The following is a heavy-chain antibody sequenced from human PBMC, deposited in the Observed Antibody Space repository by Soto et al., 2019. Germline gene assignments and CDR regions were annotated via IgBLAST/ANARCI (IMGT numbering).Heavy chain of an antibody. J-gene: IGHJ5*02. D-gene: IGHD6-19*01. V-gene: IGHV4-31*03. CDR3: ARMYSSGSGWFHT. CDR2: FYSSGSI. CDR1: GYSISAGGYY. Sequence: TLSLTCFVSGYSISAGGYYWSWIRHHPGKGLEWIGSFYSSGSIIYNPSLRSRVSISGDTSSNQFSMSLTSVTAADTARYYCARMYSSGSGWFHTWGQGPMVTVSS.